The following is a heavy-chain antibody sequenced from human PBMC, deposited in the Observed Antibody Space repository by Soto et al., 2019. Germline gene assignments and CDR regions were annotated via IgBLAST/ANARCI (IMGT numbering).Heavy chain of an antibody. D-gene: IGHD3-9*01. CDR1: GGTFSNYA. Sequence: QVQLVQSGAEVKKPGSSVKVSCKASGGTFSNYAISWVRQAPGQGLEWMGGIIPTFGTANYAQKFQGIVTITAYESTSTAYMKLSSLRSEDTAIYYWAVGSVDILPTGRKPFDPWGQGTLVTVSS. V-gene: IGHV1-69*12. CDR3: AVGSVDILPTGRKPFDP. J-gene: IGHJ5*02. CDR2: IIPTFGTA.